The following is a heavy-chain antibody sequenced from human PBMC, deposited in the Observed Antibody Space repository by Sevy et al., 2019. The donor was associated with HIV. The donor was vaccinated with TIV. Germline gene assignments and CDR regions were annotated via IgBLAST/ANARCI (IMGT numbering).Heavy chain of an antibody. V-gene: IGHV4-4*07. CDR1: GGSISSHF. D-gene: IGHD5-12*01. J-gene: IGHJ5*02. Sequence: SETLSLTCTVSGGSISSHFWSWIRQPAGKGLEWIGRIYATGITNYNPSLKNRVTMSVDKSKNQFSLNLTSVTAADTAVYYCARGYSSTSFDPWGQRTLVTVSS. CDR3: ARGYSSTSFDP. CDR2: IYATGIT.